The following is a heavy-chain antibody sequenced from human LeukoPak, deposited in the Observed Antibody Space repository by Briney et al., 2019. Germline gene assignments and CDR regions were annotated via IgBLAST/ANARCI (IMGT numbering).Heavy chain of an antibody. CDR3: ARDGSSSWYGY. V-gene: IGHV1-18*01. D-gene: IGHD6-13*01. CDR1: GYTFTSYG. CDR2: ISPYNGNT. Sequence: ASVKVSCKASGYTFTSYGISWVRQAPGQGLEWMGWISPYNGNTNYAQKLQGRVTMTADTSTSTAYMDLRSLSSDDTAVYYCARDGSSSWYGYWGQGTLVTVSS. J-gene: IGHJ4*02.